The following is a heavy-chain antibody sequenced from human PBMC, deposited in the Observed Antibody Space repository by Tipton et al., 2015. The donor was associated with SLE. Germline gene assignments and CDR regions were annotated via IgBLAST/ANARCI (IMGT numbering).Heavy chain of an antibody. D-gene: IGHD6-19*01. CDR3: AAVSSALWDFDY. CDR2: IYHSGST. Sequence: TLSLTCTVSGYSISSGYYWGWIRQPPGKGLEWIGSIYHSGSTYYNPSLKSRVTISVDTSKNQFSLKLSSVTAADTAVYYCAAVSSALWDFDYWGQGTLVTVSS. CDR1: GYSISSGYY. V-gene: IGHV4-38-2*02. J-gene: IGHJ4*02.